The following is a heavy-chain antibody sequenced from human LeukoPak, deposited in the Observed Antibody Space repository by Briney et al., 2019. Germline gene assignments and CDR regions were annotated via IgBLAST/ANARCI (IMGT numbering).Heavy chain of an antibody. J-gene: IGHJ4*02. CDR2: ISSSSSYI. CDR1: GFTFSSYS. V-gene: IGHV3-21*01. Sequence: GGSLRLSCAASGFTFSSYSMNWVRQAPGKGLEWVSSISSSSSYIYYADSVKGRFTISRDNAKNSLYLQMNSLRAEDTAVYYCAKDTPTTGYHLDSWGQGTLVTVSS. CDR3: AKDTPTTGYHLDS. D-gene: IGHD1-1*01.